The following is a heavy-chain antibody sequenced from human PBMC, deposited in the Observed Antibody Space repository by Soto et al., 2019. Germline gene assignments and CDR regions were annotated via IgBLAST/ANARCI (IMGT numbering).Heavy chain of an antibody. CDR2: ISGSGGST. Sequence: VGSLRLSCAASGFTFSRDAMSWFRQAPGKGLEWVSAISGSGGSTYYADSVKGRFTISRDNSKNTLYLQMNSLRAEDTAVYYCAKGKWLFESVVWFDPWGQGTLVTVSS. CDR1: GFTFSRDA. V-gene: IGHV3-23*01. CDR3: AKGKWLFESVVWFDP. D-gene: IGHD3-22*01. J-gene: IGHJ5*02.